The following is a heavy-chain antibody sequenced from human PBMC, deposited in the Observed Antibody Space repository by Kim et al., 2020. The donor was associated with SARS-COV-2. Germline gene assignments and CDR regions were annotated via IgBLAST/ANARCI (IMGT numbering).Heavy chain of an antibody. Sequence: NYDHPSLNVRVTISVDTSKTQFSLKLSSVTAADAAVYYCASLGWLPWFDPWGQGTLVTVSS. J-gene: IGHJ5*02. D-gene: IGHD5-12*01. CDR3: ASLGWLPWFDP. V-gene: IGHV4-39*07. CDR2: N.